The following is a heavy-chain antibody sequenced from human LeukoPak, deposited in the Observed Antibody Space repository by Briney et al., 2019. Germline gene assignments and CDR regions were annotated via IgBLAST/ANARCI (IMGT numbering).Heavy chain of an antibody. J-gene: IGHJ5*02. V-gene: IGHV3-11*04. D-gene: IGHD2-2*01. CDR3: ARSPGYCSSTSCYGNWFDP. CDR1: GFTFSDYY. CDR2: ISSSGSTI. Sequence: GGSLRLSCAASGFTFSDYYMSWIRQAPGKGLEWVSYISSSGSTIYYADSVKGRFTISRDNAKNSLYLQTNSLRAEDTAVYYCARSPGYCSSTSCYGNWFDPWGQGTLVTVSS.